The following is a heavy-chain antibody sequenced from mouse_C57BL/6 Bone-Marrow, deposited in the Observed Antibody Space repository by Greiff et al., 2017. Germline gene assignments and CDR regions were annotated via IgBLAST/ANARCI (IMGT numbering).Heavy chain of an antibody. D-gene: IGHD2-5*01. J-gene: IGHJ4*01. CDR2: IDPSDSYT. CDR3: ARLDSNVAMDY. Sequence: QVQLKQPGAELVKPGASVKLSCKASGYTFTSYWMQWVKQRPGQGLEWIGEIDPSDSYTNYNPKFKGKATLTVDTSSSTAYIQLSSLTSEDSAVYYCARLDSNVAMDYWGQGTSVTVAS. V-gene: IGHV1-50*01. CDR1: GYTFTSYW.